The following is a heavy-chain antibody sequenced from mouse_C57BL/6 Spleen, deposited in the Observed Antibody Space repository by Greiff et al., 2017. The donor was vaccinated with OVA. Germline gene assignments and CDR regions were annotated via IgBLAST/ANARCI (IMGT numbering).Heavy chain of an antibody. V-gene: IGHV1-50*01. Sequence: QVQLQQPGAELVKPGASVKLSCKASGYTFTSYWMQWVKQRPGQGLEWIGEIDPSDSYSNYNQKFKGKATLTVDPSSSTAYMQLSSLTSEDSAVYYCARSDGSFAYWGQGTLVTVSA. D-gene: IGHD2-3*01. CDR2: IDPSDSYS. J-gene: IGHJ3*01. CDR3: ARSDGSFAY. CDR1: GYTFTSYW.